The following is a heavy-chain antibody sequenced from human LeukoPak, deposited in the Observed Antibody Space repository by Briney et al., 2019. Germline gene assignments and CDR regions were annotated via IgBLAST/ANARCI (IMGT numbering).Heavy chain of an antibody. CDR2: ISYDGSNK. V-gene: IGHV3-30-3*01. CDR3: ARAHYDSSGYLSDY. D-gene: IGHD3-22*01. J-gene: IGHJ4*02. Sequence: PGRSLRLSCAASGFTFSSYAMHWVRQAPGKGLEWVAVISYDGSNKYYADSVKGRFTISRDNSKDTLYLQMNSLRAEDTAMYYCARAHYDSSGYLSDYWGQGTLVTVSS. CDR1: GFTFSSYA.